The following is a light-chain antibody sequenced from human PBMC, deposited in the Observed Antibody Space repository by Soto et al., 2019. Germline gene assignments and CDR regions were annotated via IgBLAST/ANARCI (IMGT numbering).Light chain of an antibody. J-gene: IGKJ5*01. V-gene: IGKV3-11*01. CDR3: QQRSNWIT. CDR2: DTS. Sequence: EIVLTQSPATLSLSPGERATLSCRASQSVSRYLAWYQQKPGQAPRLLIYDTSYSATGIPARFSGSGSVTDFTLTISSLEPEDFAVYYCQQRSNWITFGQGTRLEIK. CDR1: QSVSRY.